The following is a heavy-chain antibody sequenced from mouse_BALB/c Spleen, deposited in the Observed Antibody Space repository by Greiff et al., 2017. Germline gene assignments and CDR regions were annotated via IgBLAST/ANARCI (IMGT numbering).Heavy chain of an antibody. CDR3: KGSNAWFAY. CDR1: GYTFTSYY. CDR2: INPSNGGT. V-gene: IGHV1S81*02. J-gene: IGHJ3*01. D-gene: IGHD2-5*01. Sequence: QVQLQQPGAELVKPGASVKLSCKASGYTFTSYYMYWVKQRPGQGLEWIGGINPSNGGTNFNEKFKSKATLTVDKSSSTAYMQLSSLTSEDSAVYYCKGSNAWFAYWGQGTLVTVSA.